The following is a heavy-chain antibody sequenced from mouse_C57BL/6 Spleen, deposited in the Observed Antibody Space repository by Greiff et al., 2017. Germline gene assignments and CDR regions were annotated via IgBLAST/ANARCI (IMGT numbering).Heavy chain of an antibody. J-gene: IGHJ1*03. CDR3: TRSGIYYDYDGYFDV. D-gene: IGHD2-4*01. CDR2: LDPETGGT. Sequence: QVQLQQSGAELVRPGASVTLSCKASGYTFTDYEMHWVKQTPVHGLEWIGALDPETGGTAYNQKFKGKAILTADKSSSTAYMELRSLTSEDSAVYYCTRSGIYYDYDGYFDVWGTGTTVTVSS. CDR1: GYTFTDYE. V-gene: IGHV1-15*01.